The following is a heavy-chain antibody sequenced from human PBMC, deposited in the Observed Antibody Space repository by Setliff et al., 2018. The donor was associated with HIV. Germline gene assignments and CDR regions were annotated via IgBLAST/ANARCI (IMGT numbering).Heavy chain of an antibody. J-gene: IGHJ4*02. CDR1: GYTFTSYY. CDR3: ARSTQSEIDY. CDR2: INPSDSST. V-gene: IGHV1-46*01. Sequence: ASVKVSCKASGYTFTSYYMHWVRQAPGQGLEWMGIINPSDSSTSYAQKFQGRVTMTRDTSTRTVYMEVSSLRSEETAVHYCARSTQSEIDYWGQGTLVTVSS.